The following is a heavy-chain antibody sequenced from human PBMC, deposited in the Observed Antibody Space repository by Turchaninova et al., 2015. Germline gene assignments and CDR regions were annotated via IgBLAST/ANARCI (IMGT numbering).Heavy chain of an antibody. Sequence: VSVGLSRAAAGRAMAPAWMTWGRQDTGKGLEWVGRIKSKGSGGTTDYAAPVGGRFTISRDDSQNTLYLQMNSLKIEDTAIYYCAHVRDPRSWSLGSWGQGTLVTVSS. D-gene: IGHD6-13*01. CDR1: GRAMAPAW. J-gene: IGHJ5*02. CDR2: IKSKGSGGTT. V-gene: IGHV3-15*01. CDR3: AHVRDPRSWSLGS.